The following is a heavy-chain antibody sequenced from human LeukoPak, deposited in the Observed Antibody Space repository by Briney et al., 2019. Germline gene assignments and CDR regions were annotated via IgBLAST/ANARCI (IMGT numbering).Heavy chain of an antibody. CDR1: GFTFSSYS. J-gene: IGHJ3*02. CDR3: VCGAIFDAFDI. V-gene: IGHV3-48*04. Sequence: GGSLRLSCAASGFTFSSYSMNWVRQAPGKGLEWVSYISSSSSTIYYADSVKGRFTISRDNAKNSLYLQMNSLRAEDTAVYYCVCGAIFDAFDIWGQGTMVTVSS. CDR2: ISSSSSTI. D-gene: IGHD1-26*01.